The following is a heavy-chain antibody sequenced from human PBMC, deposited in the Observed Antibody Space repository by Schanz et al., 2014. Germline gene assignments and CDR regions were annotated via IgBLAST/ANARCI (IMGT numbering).Heavy chain of an antibody. J-gene: IGHJ5*02. CDR3: VRDILHRVYDSGSP. CDR1: GFNFSSYS. D-gene: IGHD3-10*01. CDR2: ISYGTSYI. Sequence: EVQLVESGGGLVQPGGSLRLSCAASGFNFSSYSLNWVRQAPGKGLEWVSSISYGTSYIYYAESVKGRFTISRDNAKNSLFLHMNSLRAEDTAVYYCVRDILHRVYDSGSPWGQGTLVTVSS. V-gene: IGHV3-21*01.